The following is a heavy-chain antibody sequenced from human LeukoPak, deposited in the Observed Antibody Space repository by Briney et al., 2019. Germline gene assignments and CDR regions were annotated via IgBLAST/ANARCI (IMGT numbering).Heavy chain of an antibody. CDR2: INAGSGNT. CDR1: GYTFTSYA. D-gene: IGHD6-6*01. V-gene: IGHV1-3*01. Sequence: ASVKVSCKASGYTFTSYAMHWVRQAPGQRLEWMGWINAGSGNTKYSQKFQGRVTITRDTSASTAYMELSSLRSEDTAVYYCARDPYSSSFWYYYYGMDVWGQGTTVTVSS. CDR3: ARDPYSSSFWYYYYGMDV. J-gene: IGHJ6*02.